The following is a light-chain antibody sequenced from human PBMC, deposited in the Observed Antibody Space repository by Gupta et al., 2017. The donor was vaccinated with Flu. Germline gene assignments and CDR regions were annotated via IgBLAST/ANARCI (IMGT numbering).Light chain of an antibody. J-gene: IGKJ1*01. CDR3: QQYGSSPTWT. CDR2: GAS. Sequence: DIVLTSSPGTLSLSPGERATLSCRASQSVSSSYLAWYQQKPGQAPRLLIYGASSRATGIPDRFSGSGSGTDFTLTISSLEPEDFAVYYCQQYGSSPTWTFGQGTKVEIK. CDR1: QSVSSSY. V-gene: IGKV3-20*01.